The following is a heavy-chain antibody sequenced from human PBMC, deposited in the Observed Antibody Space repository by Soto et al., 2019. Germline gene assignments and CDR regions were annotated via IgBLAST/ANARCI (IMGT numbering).Heavy chain of an antibody. Sequence: GSLRLSCAASRFAFSNAWMSWVRQAPGKGLEWVGRIKSKTDGGTTDYAAPVKGRFAISRDDSKNTVYLQMNSLKTDDTAVYYCTTDDPINKHWGQGTLVTVSS. V-gene: IGHV3-15*01. CDR2: IKSKTDGGTT. J-gene: IGHJ4*02. CDR1: RFAFSNAW. CDR3: TTDDPINKH.